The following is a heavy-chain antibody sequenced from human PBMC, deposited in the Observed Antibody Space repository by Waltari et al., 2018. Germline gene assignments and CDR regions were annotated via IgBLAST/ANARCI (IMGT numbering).Heavy chain of an antibody. CDR1: GFTFSSDG. CDR3: AQDGPAAVVLGAFDI. V-gene: IGHV3-30*02. D-gene: IGHD6-13*01. CDR2: IVYVGRNK. Sequence: QVQLVESGGGVVQPGGSLRLSCAASGFTFSSDGMHWVRQAPGKGVMGVAFIVYVGRNKYYADSVKGRFTISTDNSKNTMYLQMNSLSAEDTAVYYCAQDGPAAVVLGAFDIWGQGTMVIVSS. J-gene: IGHJ3*02.